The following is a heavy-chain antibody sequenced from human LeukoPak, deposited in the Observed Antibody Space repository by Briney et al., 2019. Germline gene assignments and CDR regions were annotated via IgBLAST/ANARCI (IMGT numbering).Heavy chain of an antibody. D-gene: IGHD3-22*01. CDR3: AKRHSSGYYFFDF. CDR1: GFTFSSYG. Sequence: GGSLRLSCAASGFTFSSYGMSWVRQAPGKGLEWVSGISSTGTPYYADSVKGRFTISRDNSKNTLYLQMNSLRAEDTAVYYCAKRHSSGYYFFDFWGQGALVTVSS. J-gene: IGHJ4*02. CDR2: ISSTGTP. V-gene: IGHV3-23*01.